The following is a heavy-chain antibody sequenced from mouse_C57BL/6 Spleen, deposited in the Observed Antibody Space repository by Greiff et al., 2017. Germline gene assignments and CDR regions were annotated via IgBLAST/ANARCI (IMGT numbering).Heavy chain of an antibody. J-gene: IGHJ2*01. CDR2: IFPCSGST. CDR1: GYTFTDYY. D-gene: IGHD3-2*01. V-gene: IGHV1-75*01. CDR3: ARDSSCYIDY. Sequence: QVQLQQSGPELVKPGSSVKLSCKASGYTFTDYYINWVKQRPGQGLAWIGLIFPCSGSTYHNEKFTGKATLTVDKSSSTAYRLLSSLTSEDSAVYFCARDSSCYIDYWGQGTTLTVSS.